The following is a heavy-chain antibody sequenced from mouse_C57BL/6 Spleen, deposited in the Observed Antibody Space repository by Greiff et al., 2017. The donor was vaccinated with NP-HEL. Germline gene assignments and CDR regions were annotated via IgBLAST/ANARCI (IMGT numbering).Heavy chain of an antibody. J-gene: IGHJ4*01. CDR1: GYAFSSSW. CDR3: ARSEDPYYAMDY. Sequence: LQESGPELVKPGASVKISCKASGYAFSSSWMNWVKQRPGKGLEWIGRIYPGDGDTNYNGKFKGKATLTADKSSSTAYMQLSSLTSEDSAVYFCARSEDPYYAMDYWGQGTSVTVSS. CDR2: IYPGDGDT. V-gene: IGHV1-82*01.